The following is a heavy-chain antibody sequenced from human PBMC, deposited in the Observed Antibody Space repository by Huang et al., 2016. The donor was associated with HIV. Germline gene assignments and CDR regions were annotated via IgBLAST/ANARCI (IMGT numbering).Heavy chain of an antibody. V-gene: IGHV1-2*02. Sequence: QVQLVQSGAEVKKPGASVKVSCRTSGYIFTDSYIHWVRQAPGQGLEWRGGVNPKSGATNQAQRVEGRLHMTTDTSTSAVDMELANLRSDDTAVYYCARAVVRGLIIRFDPWGQGTLVTVAS. CDR2: VNPKSGAT. CDR3: ARAVVRGLIIRFDP. CDR1: GYIFTDSY. D-gene: IGHD3-10*01. J-gene: IGHJ5*02.